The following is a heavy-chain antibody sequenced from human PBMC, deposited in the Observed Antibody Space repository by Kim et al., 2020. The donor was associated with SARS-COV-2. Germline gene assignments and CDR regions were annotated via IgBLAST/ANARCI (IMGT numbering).Heavy chain of an antibody. CDR3: ARDVDTASGAYYYCMDV. J-gene: IGHJ6*02. CDR1: GYSFTSYW. Sequence: GESLKISCKGSGYSFTSYWISWVRQMPGKGLEWMGRIDPSDSYTNYSPSFQGHVTISADKSISTAYLQWSSLKASDTAMYYCARDVDTASGAYYYCMDVWGQGTTVTVSS. V-gene: IGHV5-10-1*01. CDR2: IDPSDSYT. D-gene: IGHD5-18*01.